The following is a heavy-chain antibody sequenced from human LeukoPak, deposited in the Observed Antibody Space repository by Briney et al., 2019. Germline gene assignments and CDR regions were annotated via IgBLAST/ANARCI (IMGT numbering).Heavy chain of an antibody. D-gene: IGHD2-2*01. CDR3: VREVPQLLYY. CDR2: IYTGGST. CDR1: GCNVRSNF. J-gene: IGHJ4*02. Sequence: GGSLRLSCAASGCNVRSNFMAWVRQAPGKGLEWVSVIYTGGSTYYADSVKGRFTISRDNSQNTVSLQMNSVRAEDTAMYYCVREVPQLLYYWGQGTLVSVSS. V-gene: IGHV3-53*01.